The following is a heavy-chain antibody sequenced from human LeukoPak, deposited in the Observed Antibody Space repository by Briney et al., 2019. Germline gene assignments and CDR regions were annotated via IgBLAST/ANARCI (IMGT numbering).Heavy chain of an antibody. J-gene: IGHJ3*02. CDR2: IYYSGST. CDR3: ARDGYYDILTGYYPDDAFDI. D-gene: IGHD3-9*01. CDR1: GFTFSSYA. V-gene: IGHV4-31*02. Sequence: LRLSCAASGFTFSSYAMSWIRQHPGKGLEWIGYIYYSGSTYYNPSLKSRVTISVDTSKNQFSLKLSSVTAADTAVYYCARDGYYDILTGYYPDDAFDIWGQGTMVTVSS.